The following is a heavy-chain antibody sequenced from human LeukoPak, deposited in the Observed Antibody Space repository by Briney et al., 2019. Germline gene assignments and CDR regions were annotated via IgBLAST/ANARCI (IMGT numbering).Heavy chain of an antibody. CDR3: ARDLKGAHDY. CDR2: IYYSGST. J-gene: IGHJ4*02. D-gene: IGHD1-26*01. CDR1: GSSISSSGYF. V-gene: IGHV4-39*07. Sequence: SETLSLTCTVSGSSISSSGYFWGWIRQPPGKGLEWIGSIYYSGSTYYNPSLKSRVTISVDTSKNQFSLKLSSVTAADTAVYYCARDLKGAHDYWGQGTLVTVSS.